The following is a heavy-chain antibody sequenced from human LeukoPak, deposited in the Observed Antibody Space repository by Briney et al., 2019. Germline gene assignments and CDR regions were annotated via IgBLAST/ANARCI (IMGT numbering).Heavy chain of an antibody. CDR2: ISGSASTT. CDR3: ARLEWFGDMGFYYYAMDV. CDR1: GFTISDYE. D-gene: IGHD3-3*01. Sequence: GGSLRLSCAASGFTISDYEMNWVRQAPGKGLEWISYISGSASTTYSADSVKGRFTISRDNAKNSLYLQMNSLGAEDTAVYYCARLEWFGDMGFYYYAMDVWGKGTTVTVSS. V-gene: IGHV3-48*03. J-gene: IGHJ6*04.